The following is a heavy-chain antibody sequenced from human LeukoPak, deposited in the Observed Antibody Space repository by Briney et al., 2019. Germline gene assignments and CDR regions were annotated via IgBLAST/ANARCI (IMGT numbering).Heavy chain of an antibody. CDR1: GGSFSGYY. CDR2: INHSGST. V-gene: IGHV4-34*01. J-gene: IGHJ4*02. CDR3: AGGRILRFLEWFPFDY. D-gene: IGHD3-3*01. Sequence: SETLSLTCAVYGGSFSGYYWSWIRQPPGKGLEWIGEINHSGSTNYNPSLKSRVTISVDTSKNQFSLKLSSVTAADTAVYYCAGGRILRFLEWFPFDYWGQGTLVTVSS.